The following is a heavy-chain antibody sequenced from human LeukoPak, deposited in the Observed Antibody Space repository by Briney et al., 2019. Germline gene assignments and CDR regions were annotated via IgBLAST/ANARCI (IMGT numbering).Heavy chain of an antibody. CDR2: IYSGGST. D-gene: IGHD6-19*01. V-gene: IGHV3-66*01. CDR1: GFPFSGTY. J-gene: IGHJ5*02. CDR3: ARGGSSGWNWLDP. Sequence: GGSLRLSCAASGFPFSGTYMTWVRQAPGKGLEGVSVIYSGGSTYYADSVKGRFTISRDNVKNMVYLQMNSLRDEDTAIYYCARGGSSGWNWLDPWGQGTLVTVSS.